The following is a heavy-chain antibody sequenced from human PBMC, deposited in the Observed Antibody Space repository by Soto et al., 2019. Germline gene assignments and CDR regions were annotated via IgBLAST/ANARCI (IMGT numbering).Heavy chain of an antibody. Sequence: SETLSLTCTLSGGSFHNFYLLWIRQPPGKGLEWVGHVHYSESTNYSPSLNSRATISLDTSKSQLSLKLRSVTAADTAMYFCAIGFDYYATSGYFSFDSWGQGIPVTVSS. D-gene: IGHD3-16*01. CDR2: VHYSEST. CDR3: AIGFDYYATSGYFSFDS. CDR1: GGSFHNFY. V-gene: IGHV4-59*01. J-gene: IGHJ4*02.